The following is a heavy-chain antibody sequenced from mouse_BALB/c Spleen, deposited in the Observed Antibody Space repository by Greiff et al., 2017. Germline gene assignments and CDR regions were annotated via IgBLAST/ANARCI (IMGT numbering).Heavy chain of an antibody. CDR1: GYSITSDYV. J-gene: IGHJ2*01. D-gene: IGHD1-1*01. CDR3: ARRGYYYYGSFYFDY. V-gene: IGHV3-2*02. Sequence: EVQRVESGPGLVKPSQSLSLTCTATGYSITSDYVWNWNRQFPGNKLEWMGYISYSGSTSYNPSFKSRITITRDTSKNQFFLQLNSVTTEDTATYYCARRGYYYYGSFYFDYWGQGTTLTVSS. CDR2: ISYSGST.